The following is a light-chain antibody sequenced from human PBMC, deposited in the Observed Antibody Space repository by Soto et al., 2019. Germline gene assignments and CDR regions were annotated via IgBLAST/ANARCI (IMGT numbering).Light chain of an antibody. CDR3: QVWDSSSDRNV. J-gene: IGLJ1*01. CDR2: YDS. CDR1: NIGSKS. Sequence: SYELTQPPSVSVAPGKTARITCGGNNIGSKSVHWYQQKPGQAPVLVIYYDSDRPSGIPERFSGSNSGNTATLTISRVEAGDEADYYCQVWDSSSDRNVFGTGTKLTVL. V-gene: IGLV3-21*04.